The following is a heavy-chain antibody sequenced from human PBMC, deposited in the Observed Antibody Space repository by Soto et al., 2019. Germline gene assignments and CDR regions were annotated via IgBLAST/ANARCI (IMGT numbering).Heavy chain of an antibody. V-gene: IGHV3-30*04. J-gene: IGHJ4*02. Sequence: QVQLVESGGGVVQPGRSLRLSCAASGFTFSSYAMHWVRQAPGKGLEWVTVISFDGRIKYYTESVKDRFTISRDNSKNILYLQMNILKSDDTGIYYCARDVRHCSSADCGAWGQGTLVTVSS. CDR1: GFTFSSYA. CDR2: ISFDGRIK. CDR3: ARDVRHCSSADCGA. D-gene: IGHD2-2*01.